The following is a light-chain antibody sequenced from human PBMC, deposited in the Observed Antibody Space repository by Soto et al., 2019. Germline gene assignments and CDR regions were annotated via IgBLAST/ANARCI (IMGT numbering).Light chain of an antibody. J-gene: IGKJ1*01. CDR2: DAS. V-gene: IGKV1-5*01. CDR3: QQYNSYSTWT. Sequence: IQTTHSSSTPSSAVGERVTTTCPASQTLTPWLAWYQQKPGKATKLLIYDASSLETGVPSRFSGSGSGTEFTLTISSLQPDDFATYYCQQYNSYSTWTFGQGTKVDIK. CDR1: QTLTPW.